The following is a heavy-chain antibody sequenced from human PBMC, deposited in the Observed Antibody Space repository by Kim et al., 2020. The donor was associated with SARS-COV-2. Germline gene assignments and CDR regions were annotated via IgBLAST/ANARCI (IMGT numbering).Heavy chain of an antibody. V-gene: IGHV4-34*01. J-gene: IGHJ6*02. CDR1: GGSFSGYY. CDR3: ARGMLRWRYYGMDV. CDR2: INHSGST. D-gene: IGHD4-17*01. Sequence: SETLSLTCAVYGGSFSGYYWSWIRQPPGKGLEWIGEINHSGSTNYNPSLMSRVTISVDTSKNQFSLKLSSVTAADTAVYYCARGMLRWRYYGMDVWGQGTTVTVSS.